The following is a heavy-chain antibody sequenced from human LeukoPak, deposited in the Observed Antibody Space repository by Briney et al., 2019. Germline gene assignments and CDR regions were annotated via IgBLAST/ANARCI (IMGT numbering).Heavy chain of an antibody. D-gene: IGHD2-8*01. CDR3: ARPPEVVLMVYATH. CDR2: ISGSGGST. CDR1: GFTFSSYA. Sequence: PGGSLRLSCAASGFTFSSYAMSWVRQAPGKGLEWVSAISGSGGSTYYADSVKGRFTISRDNAKNSLYLQMNSLRAEDAAVYYCARPPEVVLMVYATHWGQGTLVTVSS. J-gene: IGHJ4*02. V-gene: IGHV3-23*01.